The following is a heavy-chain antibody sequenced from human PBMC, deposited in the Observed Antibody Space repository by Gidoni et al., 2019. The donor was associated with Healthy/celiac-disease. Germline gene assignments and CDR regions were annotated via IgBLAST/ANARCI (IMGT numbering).Heavy chain of an antibody. D-gene: IGHD3-3*01. CDR1: GFTVSSNY. J-gene: IGHJ5*02. V-gene: IGHV3-53*01. CDR3: ARANYDFWSGPLFWFDP. Sequence: EVQLVESGGGLIQPGGSLRLSCAASGFTVSSNYMSWVRQAPGKGLEWVSVIYSGGSTYYADSVKGRFTISRDNSKNTLYLQMNSLRAEDTAVYYCARANYDFWSGPLFWFDPWGQGTLVTVSS. CDR2: IYSGGST.